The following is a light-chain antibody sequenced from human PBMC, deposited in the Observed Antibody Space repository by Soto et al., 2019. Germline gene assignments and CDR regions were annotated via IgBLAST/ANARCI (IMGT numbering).Light chain of an antibody. CDR1: QSVSSSY. V-gene: IGKV3-20*01. CDR3: QQYGSSSYT. Sequence: EIVLTQSPGTLSLSPGERATLSCRASQSVSSSYLAWYQQKPGQAPRLLIYVASSRATGIPDRFSGSGSGTDFTLTISRLEPEDFAVYFCQQYGSSSYTFGQGTKLEIK. J-gene: IGKJ2*01. CDR2: VAS.